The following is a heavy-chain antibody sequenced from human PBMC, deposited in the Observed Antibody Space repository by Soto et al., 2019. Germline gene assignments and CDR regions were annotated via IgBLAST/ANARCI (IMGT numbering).Heavy chain of an antibody. CDR1: GGSISRGDYY. V-gene: IGHV4-30-4*01. Sequence: QVQLQESGPGLVKPSQTLSLTCTVSGGSISRGDYYWSWIRQPPGKGLEWIGYIYYSGRTYYNPSLKRRVIISLDTSKYQFCLTLSSVAAAGTAVYYCARDPRVGVTTNYYYYGMHFWGQWTTVTVCS. CDR2: IYYSGRT. D-gene: IGHD3-16*01. J-gene: IGHJ6*02. CDR3: ARDPRVGVTTNYYYYGMHF.